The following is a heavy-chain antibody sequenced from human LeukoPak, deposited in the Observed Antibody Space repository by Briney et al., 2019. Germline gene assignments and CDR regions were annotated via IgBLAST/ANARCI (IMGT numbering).Heavy chain of an antibody. Sequence: GGSLRLSCAASGFTFSSYSMNWVRQAPGKGLEWVSSISSSSYIYYADSVKGRFTISRDNAKNSLYLQMNSLRAEDTAVYYCARGDDYGDLVIDYWGQGTLVTVSS. CDR3: ARGDDYGDLVIDY. CDR1: GFTFSSYS. V-gene: IGHV3-21*01. D-gene: IGHD4-17*01. J-gene: IGHJ4*02. CDR2: ISSSSYI.